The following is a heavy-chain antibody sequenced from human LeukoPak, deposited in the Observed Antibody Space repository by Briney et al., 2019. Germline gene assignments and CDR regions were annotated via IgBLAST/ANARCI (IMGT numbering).Heavy chain of an antibody. V-gene: IGHV4-61*01. CDR3: ARVGDYAGHY. D-gene: IGHD4-23*01. J-gene: IGHJ4*02. CDR1: GDSVSSGSYK. Sequence: SETLSLTCTVSGDSVSSGSYKWSWIRQPPGKGLEWIGYISYSGSTHYNPSLKSRVTMSLDTSRNQFSLKLSSVTAADTAVYYCARVGDYAGHYWGQGTLVTVSS. CDR2: ISYSGST.